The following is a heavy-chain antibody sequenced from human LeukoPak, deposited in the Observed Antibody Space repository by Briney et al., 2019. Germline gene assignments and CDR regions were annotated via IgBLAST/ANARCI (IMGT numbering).Heavy chain of an antibody. Sequence: GGSLRLSCAASGFTISSYAIHWVRQAPGKGLEWVAVISYDGSNKYYADSVKGRFTISRDNSKNTLYLQMNSLRAEDTAVYYCARSGYYYDSSGYSFFDYWGQGTLVTVSS. V-gene: IGHV3-30*04. D-gene: IGHD3-22*01. CDR3: ARSGYYYDSSGYSFFDY. CDR1: GFTISSYA. J-gene: IGHJ4*02. CDR2: ISYDGSNK.